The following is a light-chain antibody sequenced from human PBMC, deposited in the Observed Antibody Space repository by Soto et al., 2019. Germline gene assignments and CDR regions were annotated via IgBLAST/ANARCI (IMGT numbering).Light chain of an antibody. CDR2: YDD. CDR1: SSNIENNA. Sequence: QSVLTQPPSVSEAPRQRVTISCSGSSSNIENNAVNWYQQLPGKAPKLLIYYDDLLPSGVSDRFSGSKSGTSASLAISGRRLEDEGDYYCAAWADSLNGVLSGGGTKLTVL. CDR3: AAWADSLNGVL. J-gene: IGLJ2*01. V-gene: IGLV1-36*01.